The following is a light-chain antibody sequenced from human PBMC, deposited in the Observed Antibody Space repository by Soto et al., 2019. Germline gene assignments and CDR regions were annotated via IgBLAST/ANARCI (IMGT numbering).Light chain of an antibody. CDR3: CSYAGISTVV. Sequence: QSALTQPASVSGSPGQSITISCTGTSSDVGSYNLVSWYQQHPGKAPKLMIYEVSKRPSGVSNRFSGSQSGNTASLTISGLQAEEEADYYCCSYAGISTVVFGGGTKLTVL. J-gene: IGLJ2*01. CDR1: SSDVGSYNL. CDR2: EVS. V-gene: IGLV2-23*02.